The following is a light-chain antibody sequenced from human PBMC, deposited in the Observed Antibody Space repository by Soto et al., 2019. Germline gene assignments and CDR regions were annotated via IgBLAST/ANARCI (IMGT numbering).Light chain of an antibody. J-gene: IGLJ2*01. CDR3: SSHTSSTTLSVV. CDR2: GVT. CDR1: SSDVGGYNY. V-gene: IGLV2-14*01. Sequence: QSAMTQPASVSGSPGQSITISCTGTSSDVGGYNYVSWYQQHPGKAPKLMIYGVTNRPSGVSNRFSGSKSGNTASLTISGLQAEDEADYYCSSHTSSTTLSVVFGGGTKLTVL.